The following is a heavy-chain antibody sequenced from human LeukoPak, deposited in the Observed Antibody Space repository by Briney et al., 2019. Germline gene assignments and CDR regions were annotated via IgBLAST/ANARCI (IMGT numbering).Heavy chain of an antibody. J-gene: IGHJ4*02. CDR1: GGSIGGSSFY. CDR3: ARHDVVIAVKRGYYFDY. CDR2: VYSRGST. D-gene: IGHD2-15*01. Sequence: PSETLSLTCTVSGGSIGGSSFYWGWIRQPPGKGLEWIGCVYSRGSTSYNPSVMSRVTISVDTSKNQFSLRLTSVTAADTAVYYCARHDVVIAVKRGYYFDYWGQGALVTVSS. V-gene: IGHV4-39*01.